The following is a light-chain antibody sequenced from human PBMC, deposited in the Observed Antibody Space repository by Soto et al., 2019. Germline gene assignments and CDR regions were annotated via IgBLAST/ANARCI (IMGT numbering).Light chain of an antibody. Sequence: DIVLTQSPDSLAVSLGERATINCKSSRTLLYSPNNKMYLSWYQQKPGQPPTLLISWASSRKSGVPDRFSGSGSGTDFTLTISRLQAEDVAIYYCQQYYFPPFTFGQGTKLEI. CDR3: QQYYFPPFT. CDR1: RTLLYSPNNKMY. J-gene: IGKJ2*01. CDR2: WAS. V-gene: IGKV4-1*01.